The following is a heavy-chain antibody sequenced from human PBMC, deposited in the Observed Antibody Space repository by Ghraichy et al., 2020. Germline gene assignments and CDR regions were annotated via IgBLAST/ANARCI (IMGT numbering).Heavy chain of an antibody. J-gene: IGHJ6*02. CDR1: GGSISSYY. CDR2: IYYSGST. V-gene: IGHV4-59*01. D-gene: IGHD3-22*01. CDR3: ARGAYYYDSSGHTYPVFYGMDV. Sequence: SETLSLTCTVSGGSISSYYWSWIRQPPGKGLEWIGYIYYSGSTNYNPSLKSRVTISVDTSKNQFSLKLSSVTAADTAVYYCARGAYYYDSSGHTYPVFYGMDVWGQGTTVTVSS.